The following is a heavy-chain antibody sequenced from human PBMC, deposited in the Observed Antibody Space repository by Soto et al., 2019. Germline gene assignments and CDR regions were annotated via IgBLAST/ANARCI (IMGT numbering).Heavy chain of an antibody. CDR3: TRGPRPSSVGTGAF. V-gene: IGHV3-74*01. CDR2: ISDDGSRA. Sequence: EVQLVESGGDLVQPGGSLRLSCTASGFTFSMYWMHWVRQVPGKGPGWVSRISDDGSRADYADSVKGRFTISRDNAKNTLYLEMNVLRADDTAVYYCTRGPRPSSVGTGAFWGQGTPVTVSS. J-gene: IGHJ4*02. CDR1: GFTFSMYW. D-gene: IGHD3-10*01.